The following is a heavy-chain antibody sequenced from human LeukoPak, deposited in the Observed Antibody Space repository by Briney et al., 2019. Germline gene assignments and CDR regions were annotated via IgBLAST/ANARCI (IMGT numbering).Heavy chain of an antibody. CDR2: LYPSGST. Sequence: SGTLSLTWAVSGGSINSGYWSWIRQPPGRGLEWIGLLYPSGSTNYNPSLKSRVTISVDTSRTQFSLKLSSMTAADTAVYYCAGGHYPLEYWGQGTLVTVSS. CDR1: GGSINSGY. D-gene: IGHD1-26*01. V-gene: IGHV4-59*01. J-gene: IGHJ4*02. CDR3: AGGHYPLEY.